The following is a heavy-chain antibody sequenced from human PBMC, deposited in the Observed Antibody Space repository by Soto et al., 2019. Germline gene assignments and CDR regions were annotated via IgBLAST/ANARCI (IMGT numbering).Heavy chain of an antibody. J-gene: IGHJ4*02. V-gene: IGHV1-69*02. CDR2: VNPIVSMS. Sequence: QVQLVQSGAEVKGPGSSGRVSCKASGDTFNFYFINWVRKALGLGLEWMGRVNPIVSMSNYAQKFQGRVTMTADKSTSTAYMELSSLRSEDTAIYYCASSYGSGYRAFDYWGQGALVTVSS. CDR1: GDTFNFYF. CDR3: ASSYGSGYRAFDY. D-gene: IGHD3-10*01.